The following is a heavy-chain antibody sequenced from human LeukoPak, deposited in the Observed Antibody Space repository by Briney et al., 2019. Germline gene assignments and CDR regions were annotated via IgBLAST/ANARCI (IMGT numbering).Heavy chain of an antibody. V-gene: IGHV1-2*02. J-gene: IGHJ4*02. CDR3: ATEGSVGYYSIDS. D-gene: IGHD3-22*01. CDR1: GYTFSGYY. CDR2: INPNSGVT. Sequence: EASVKVSCKASGYTFSGYYIHWVRQAPGQGLEWMGWINPNSGVTNYAQKFQGRVTMSRDTSISAGYMELRRLTSDDTAVYFCATEGSVGYYSIDSWGQGSLLTVSS.